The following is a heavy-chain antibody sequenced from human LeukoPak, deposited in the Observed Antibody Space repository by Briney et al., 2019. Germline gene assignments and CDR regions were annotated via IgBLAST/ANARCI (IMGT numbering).Heavy chain of an antibody. D-gene: IGHD2-2*01. J-gene: IGHJ6*03. V-gene: IGHV3-7*01. CDR3: ARDPEYQLLNYYYYYMDV. Sequence: PGGSLRLSCAASGFTFSSYWMSWVRQAPGKGLEWVAHIKQDGSEKYYVDSVKGRFTISRDNAKNSLYLQMNSLRAEDTAVYYCARDPEYQLLNYYYYYMDVWGKGTTVTVSS. CDR2: IKQDGSEK. CDR1: GFTFSSYW.